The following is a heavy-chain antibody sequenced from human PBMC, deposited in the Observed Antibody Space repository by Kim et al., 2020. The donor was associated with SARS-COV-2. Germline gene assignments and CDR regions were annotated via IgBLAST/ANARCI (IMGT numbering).Heavy chain of an antibody. V-gene: IGHV3-23*01. D-gene: IGHD5-18*01. CDR3: AKDSRWIQLWLTSGLLAYFDY. CDR2: ISGSGGST. CDR1: GFTFSSYA. Sequence: GGSLRLSCAASGFTFSSYAMSWVRQAPGKGLEWVSAISGSGGSTYYADSVKGRFTISRDNSKNTLYLQMNSLRAEDTAVYYCAKDSRWIQLWLTSGLLAYFDYWGQGTLVTVSS. J-gene: IGHJ4*02.